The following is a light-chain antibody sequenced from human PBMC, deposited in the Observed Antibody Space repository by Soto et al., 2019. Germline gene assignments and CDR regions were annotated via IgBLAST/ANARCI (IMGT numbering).Light chain of an antibody. CDR1: SSNIESNT. CDR3: AAWDDSLNAYI. Sequence: QSVLTQSPSASGTPGQRVTISCSGSSSNIESNTVSWYQQLPGTAPKLLIYSNNQRPSGVPDRFSGSKSGTSASLAISGLQSGDEADYYCAAWDDSLNAYIFGTGTKVTVL. J-gene: IGLJ1*01. CDR2: SNN. V-gene: IGLV1-44*01.